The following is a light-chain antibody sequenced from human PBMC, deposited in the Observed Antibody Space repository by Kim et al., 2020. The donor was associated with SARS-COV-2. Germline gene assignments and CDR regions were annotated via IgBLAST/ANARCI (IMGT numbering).Light chain of an antibody. CDR3: SSYTSSSTLV. Sequence: GQSITISCTGTSSDVGVYNYVSWYQQHPGKVPKLMIYDVSSRPSGVSNRFSCSKSGNTASLTISGLQTEDEADYYCSSYTSSSTLVFGAGSKLTVL. CDR1: SSDVGVYNY. J-gene: IGLJ2*01. V-gene: IGLV2-14*03. CDR2: DVS.